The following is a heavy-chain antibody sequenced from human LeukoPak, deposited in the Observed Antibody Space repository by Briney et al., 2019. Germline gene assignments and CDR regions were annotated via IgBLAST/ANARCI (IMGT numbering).Heavy chain of an antibody. CDR3: ARHSASSCIMDV. V-gene: IGHV5-51*01. J-gene: IGHJ6*02. D-gene: IGHD6-13*01. Sequence: GEYLKISCKGSGYSFTSYWISWVRQMPGKGLEWMGIIYPGDSDTRYSPSFEGQVTISADKSISTDYLQWSSLKASDTAMYYCARHSASSCIMDVWGQGTTVTVSS. CDR1: GYSFTSYW. CDR2: IYPGDSDT.